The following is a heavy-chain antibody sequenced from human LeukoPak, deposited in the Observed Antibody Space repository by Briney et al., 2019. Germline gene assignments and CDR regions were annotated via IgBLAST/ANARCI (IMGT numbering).Heavy chain of an antibody. V-gene: IGHV3-74*01. CDR1: GFTFSNYW. CDR2: IKSDGSST. Sequence: GGSLRLSRAASGFTFSNYWMHWVRQAPGEALMWVSRIKSDGSSTTYADSVKGRFTISRDNAKNTLYLQMNSLRAEDTAVYYCSRDSLSSCGGDCYSGLGVWGQGTTVTVSS. CDR3: SRDSLSSCGGDCYSGLGV. J-gene: IGHJ6*02. D-gene: IGHD2-21*02.